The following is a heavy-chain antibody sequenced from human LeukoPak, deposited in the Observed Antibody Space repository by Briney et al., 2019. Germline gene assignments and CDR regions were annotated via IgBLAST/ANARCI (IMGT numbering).Heavy chain of an antibody. J-gene: IGHJ4*02. Sequence: ASVKVSCKASGYTFTSYGISWVRQAPGQGLEWMGWISAYNGNTNYAQKLQGRVTMTTDTSTSTAYMELRSLRSDDTAVYYCARDPGDSTYYDSSGYHLGYFDYWGQGTLVTVSS. V-gene: IGHV1-18*01. CDR2: ISAYNGNT. CDR1: GYTFTSYG. CDR3: ARDPGDSTYYDSSGYHLGYFDY. D-gene: IGHD3-22*01.